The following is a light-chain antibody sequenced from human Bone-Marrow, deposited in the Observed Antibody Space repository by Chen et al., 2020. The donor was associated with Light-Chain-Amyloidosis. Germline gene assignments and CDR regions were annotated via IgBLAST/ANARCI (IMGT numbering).Light chain of an antibody. CDR3: CSYAGRGKM. V-gene: IGLV2-23*01. CDR1: SSDVGTYNL. J-gene: IGLJ3*02. CDR2: EAK. Sequence: QSALTQPASVSGSPRQSITISCTGSSSDVGTYNLVSWYQHHPGKAPKLIIYEAKKRPSGVSNRFSGSRSGYTASLTISGLQAEDEADYYCCSYAGRGKMFGGGTKLTVL.